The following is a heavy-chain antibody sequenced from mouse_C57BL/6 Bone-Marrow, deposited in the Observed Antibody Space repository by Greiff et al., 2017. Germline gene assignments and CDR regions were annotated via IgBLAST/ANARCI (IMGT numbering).Heavy chain of an antibody. J-gene: IGHJ3*01. CDR1: GYTFTSYW. Sequence: QVQLQQPGAELVMPGASVKLSCKASGYTFTSYWMHWVKQRPGQGLEWIGEIDPSDSYTNYNQKFKGKSTLTVDKSSSTACMQLSSLTSEDSAVYYCARRGAHRAWFAYWGQGTLVTVSA. V-gene: IGHV1-69*01. CDR3: ARRGAHRAWFAY. D-gene: IGHD3-1*01. CDR2: IDPSDSYT.